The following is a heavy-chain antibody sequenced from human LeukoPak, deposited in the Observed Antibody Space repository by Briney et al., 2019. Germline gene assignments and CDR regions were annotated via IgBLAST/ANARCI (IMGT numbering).Heavy chain of an antibody. Sequence: GGSLRLSCAASGFTFSSYSMNWVRQAPGKGLEWVSSISSSSSYIYYADSVKGRFTISRDNAKNSLYLQMNSLRAEDTAVYYCASEMGSGSTNDYWGQGTLVTVSS. D-gene: IGHD3-10*01. CDR1: GFTFSSYS. J-gene: IGHJ4*02. V-gene: IGHV3-21*01. CDR3: ASEMGSGSTNDY. CDR2: ISSSSSYI.